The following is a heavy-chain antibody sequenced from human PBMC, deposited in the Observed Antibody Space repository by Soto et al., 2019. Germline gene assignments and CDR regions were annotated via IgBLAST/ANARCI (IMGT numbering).Heavy chain of an antibody. V-gene: IGHV4-31*03. Sequence: QVQLQESGPGLVKPSQTLSLTCTVSGGSISSGGYYWSWIRQHPGKGLEWIGYIYYSGSTYYNPSLKSRVTISVDTSKNQFSVKLSSVTAADTAVYYCARGYRLWFGELLHMDVWGQGTTVTVSS. CDR2: IYYSGST. D-gene: IGHD3-10*01. J-gene: IGHJ6*02. CDR3: ARGYRLWFGELLHMDV. CDR1: GGSISSGGYY.